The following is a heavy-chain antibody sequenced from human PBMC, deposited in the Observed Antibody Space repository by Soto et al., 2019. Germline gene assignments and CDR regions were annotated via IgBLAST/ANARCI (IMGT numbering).Heavy chain of an antibody. D-gene: IGHD6-19*01. Sequence: PWGSLRLSCSASGFTFSYYAMGWVRQAPGKGLEWVSVLSDRGDTTYYADSVKGRFTISRDNSNNALFLQMSSLRDEDTAIYYCAKDARRTDGWYYFDYWGQGALVTVS. J-gene: IGHJ4*02. CDR3: AKDARRTDGWYYFDY. CDR2: LSDRGDTT. CDR1: GFTFSYYA. V-gene: IGHV3-23*01.